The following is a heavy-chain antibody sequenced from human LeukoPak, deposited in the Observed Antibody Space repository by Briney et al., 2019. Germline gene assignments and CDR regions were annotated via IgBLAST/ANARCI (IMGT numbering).Heavy chain of an antibody. D-gene: IGHD3-22*01. Sequence: ASVKVSCKASGGTFGSYAISWVRQAPGQGLEWMGRIIPIFGIANYAQKFQGRVTITADKSTSTAYMELSSLRSEDMAVYYCARGYDSSGYYHSDFDYWGQGTLVTVSS. J-gene: IGHJ4*02. V-gene: IGHV1-69*04. CDR1: GGTFGSYA. CDR3: ARGYDSSGYYHSDFDY. CDR2: IIPIFGIA.